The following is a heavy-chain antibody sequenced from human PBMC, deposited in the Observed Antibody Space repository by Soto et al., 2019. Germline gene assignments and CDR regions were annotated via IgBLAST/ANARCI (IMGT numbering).Heavy chain of an antibody. CDR3: TRGGDPYKTGH. V-gene: IGHV4-28*01. CDR1: GYSISSSNW. D-gene: IGHD2-21*01. CDR2: IHYSGST. J-gene: IGHJ4*02. Sequence: SETLSLTCAVSGYSISSSNWWGWIRQPPGKGLEWIGFIHYSGSTNYNPSLKGRVTMSVDTSKNQFSLKLTSVNTADTAIYYCTRGGDPYKTGHWGQGTLVTVSS.